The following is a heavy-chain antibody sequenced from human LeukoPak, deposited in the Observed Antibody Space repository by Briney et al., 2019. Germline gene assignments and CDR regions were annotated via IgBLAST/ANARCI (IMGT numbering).Heavy chain of an antibody. V-gene: IGHV4-39*07. D-gene: IGHD5-12*01. CDR3: ARDLPAIPLYSGYESAFDI. Sequence: SETLSLTCTVSGGSISSSSYYWGWIRQPPGKGLEWIGSIYYSGSTYYNPSLKSRVTISVDTSKNQFSLKLSSVTAADTAVYYCARDLPAIPLYSGYESAFDIWGQGTMVTVSS. CDR1: GGSISSSSYY. J-gene: IGHJ3*02. CDR2: IYYSGST.